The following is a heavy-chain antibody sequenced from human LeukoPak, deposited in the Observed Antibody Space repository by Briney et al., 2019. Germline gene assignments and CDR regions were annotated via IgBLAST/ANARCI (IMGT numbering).Heavy chain of an antibody. CDR2: ISGSGGST. Sequence: PGGSLSFSCAASGFTFSSYAMNWVRQAPGKGLEWVSAISGSGGSTYYADSVKGRFTISRDNSKNTLFLQMNSLRAEDTAVYYCAKDLRRSWRNFDYWGQGTLVTVSS. CDR1: GFTFSSYA. CDR3: AKDLRRSWRNFDY. D-gene: IGHD5-24*01. J-gene: IGHJ4*02. V-gene: IGHV3-23*01.